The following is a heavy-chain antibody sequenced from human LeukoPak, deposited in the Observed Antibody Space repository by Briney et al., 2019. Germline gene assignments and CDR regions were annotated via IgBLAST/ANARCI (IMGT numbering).Heavy chain of an antibody. J-gene: IGHJ4*02. CDR1: GFTFNNYW. CDR3: TRVPRANTWQPPGDY. V-gene: IGHV3-7*01. CDR2: INEDGSAK. Sequence: PGGSLRLSCAASGFTFNNYWMSWVRQAPGKGLEWVANINEDGSAKYYVDSVKGRFTISRDNAQNLLYLQINSLRVEDSALYYCTRVPRANTWQPPGDYWGQGTLVTVSS.